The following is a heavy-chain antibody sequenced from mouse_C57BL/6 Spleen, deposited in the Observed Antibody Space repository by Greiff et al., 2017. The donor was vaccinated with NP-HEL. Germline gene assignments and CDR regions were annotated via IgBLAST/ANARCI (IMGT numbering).Heavy chain of an antibody. D-gene: IGHD1-1*01. V-gene: IGHV14-2*01. J-gene: IGHJ4*01. CDR1: GFNIKDYY. CDR2: IDPEDGET. Sequence: EVKLQESGAELVKPGASVKLSCTASGFNIKDYYMHWVKQRTEQGLAWIGRIDPEDGETKYAPKFQGKATITADTSSNTAYLQLSSLTSEDTAVYYCAIRTTWGAMDYWGQGTSVTVSS. CDR3: AIRTTWGAMDY.